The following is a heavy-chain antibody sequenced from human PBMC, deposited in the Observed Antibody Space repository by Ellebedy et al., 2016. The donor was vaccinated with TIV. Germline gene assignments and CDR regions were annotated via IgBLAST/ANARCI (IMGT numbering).Heavy chain of an antibody. J-gene: IGHJ4*02. D-gene: IGHD5-24*01. CDR3: ARGVDGYNFYFDY. CDR2: IYYSGST. V-gene: IGHV4-59*01. CDR1: GGSISSYY. Sequence: SETLSLXXTVSGGSISSYYWSWIRQPPGKGLEWIGYIYYSGSTNYNPSLKSRVTISVDTSKNQFSLKLSSVTAADTAVYYCARGVDGYNFYFDYWGQGTLVTVSS.